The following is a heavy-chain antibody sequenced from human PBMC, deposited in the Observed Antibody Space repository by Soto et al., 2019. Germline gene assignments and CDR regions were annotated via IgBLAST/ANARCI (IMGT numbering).Heavy chain of an antibody. J-gene: IGHJ4*02. Sequence: EVQLVESGGGLVQPGGSLRLSCAASGFTFSSYDMHWVRQVTGKGLEWVSTIGTAGDTYYPDSVRVRLTISRENAKNSLYLQMSSLRAGDTGVYYCARVAYGDYAFDSWGQGTLVTVSS. D-gene: IGHD4-17*01. CDR2: IGTAGDT. CDR3: ARVAYGDYAFDS. V-gene: IGHV3-13*04. CDR1: GFTFSSYD.